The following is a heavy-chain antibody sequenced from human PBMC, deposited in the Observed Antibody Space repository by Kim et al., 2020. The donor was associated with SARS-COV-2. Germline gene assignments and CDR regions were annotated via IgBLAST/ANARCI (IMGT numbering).Heavy chain of an antibody. D-gene: IGHD1-26*01. V-gene: IGHV1-46*04. CDR1: EYMFARSF. CDR2: IKASDGNT. J-gene: IGHJ4*02. Sequence: ASMKVSCKASEYMFARSFIHWVRQAPGQGLEWMGRIKASDGNTVYAQKLQGRVTVTRDTSTSTVYMELSSLRSDDTAVYYCARAPVEAPTGDFDYWGQGTLVTVSS. CDR3: ARAPVEAPTGDFDY.